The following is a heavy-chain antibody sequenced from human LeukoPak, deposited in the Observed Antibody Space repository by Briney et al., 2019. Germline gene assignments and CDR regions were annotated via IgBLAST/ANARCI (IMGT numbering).Heavy chain of an antibody. J-gene: IGHJ5*02. CDR2: ISGSGGST. CDR1: GFTFNSYG. Sequence: GGSLRLSCAASGFTFNSYGMTWVRQAPGKGLEWVSSISGSGGSTYYADSVKGRFTISRVNSENTVYLQMNSLRAEDTAVYYCAKGMSWFDPWGQGTLVTVSS. CDR3: AKGMSWFDP. V-gene: IGHV3-23*01.